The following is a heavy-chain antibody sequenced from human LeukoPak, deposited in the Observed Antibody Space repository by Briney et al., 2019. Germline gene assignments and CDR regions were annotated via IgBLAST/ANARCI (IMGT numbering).Heavy chain of an antibody. V-gene: IGHV3-23*01. D-gene: IGHD2-2*01. CDR1: GFTFSSYA. CDR2: ISGSGGST. Sequence: GGALRLSCAASGFTFSSYAMSWVRQAPGKGLEGVSAISGSGGSTYYADSVKGRFTISRDNSKNPLYLQMTSLRAEDTAVYYCAKGPHGGQLPVFDYWGQGTLVTVSS. J-gene: IGHJ4*02. CDR3: AKGPHGGQLPVFDY.